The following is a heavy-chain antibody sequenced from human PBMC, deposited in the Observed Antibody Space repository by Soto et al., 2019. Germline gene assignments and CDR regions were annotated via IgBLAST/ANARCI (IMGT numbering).Heavy chain of an antibody. D-gene: IGHD6-13*01. CDR1: GGSISSGDYY. V-gene: IGHV4-30-4*01. Sequence: QVQLQESGPGLVKPSQTLSLTCTVSGGSISSGDYYWSWIRQPPGKGLEWIGYIYYSGSTYYNPSLKSRVTISVDTSKNQFSLKLSSVTAADTAVYYCAREGRSSSSWTTYYFDYWGQGTLVTVSS. CDR2: IYYSGST. CDR3: AREGRSSSSWTTYYFDY. J-gene: IGHJ4*02.